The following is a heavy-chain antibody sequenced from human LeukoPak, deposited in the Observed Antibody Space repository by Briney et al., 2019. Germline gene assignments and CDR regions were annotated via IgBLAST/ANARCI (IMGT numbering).Heavy chain of an antibody. Sequence: GGSLRLSCAASGFTFSSYSMNWVRQAPGKGLEWVAVISNDGTNTYYADSVKGRFTISRDNSKNTLDLQMNSLRAEDTAVYYSRMRGTDYQYDDSGLYTRYFDYWGQGTLVTVSS. CDR2: ISNDGTNT. D-gene: IGHD3-22*01. CDR1: GFTFSSYS. J-gene: IGHJ4*02. V-gene: IGHV3-30*03. CDR3: RMRGTDYQYDDSGLYTRYFDY.